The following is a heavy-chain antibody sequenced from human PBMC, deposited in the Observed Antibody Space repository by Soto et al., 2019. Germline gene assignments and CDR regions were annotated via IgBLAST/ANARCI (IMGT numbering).Heavy chain of an antibody. Sequence: HPGGSLRLSCAASGFTFSSYGMHWVRQAPGKGLEWVAVIWYDGSNKYYADSVKGRFTISRDNSKNTLYLQMNSLRAEDTAVYYCARAAGYSGSYLFDYWGQGTLVTVSS. V-gene: IGHV3-33*01. D-gene: IGHD1-26*01. CDR2: IWYDGSNK. CDR1: GFTFSSYG. CDR3: ARAAGYSGSYLFDY. J-gene: IGHJ4*02.